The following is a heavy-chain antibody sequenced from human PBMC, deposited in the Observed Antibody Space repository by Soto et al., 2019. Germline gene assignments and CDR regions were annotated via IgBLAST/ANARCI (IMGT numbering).Heavy chain of an antibody. Sequence: GGSLRLSCAASVFTFRNYAVSWVRQAPGKGLEWISTLTGSSSNIYYADSVKGRFAISRDNSRNTLYLQMNSLTAEDTAVYYCGRDPYSGARYYLDLWGQGTQVTVPQ. V-gene: IGHV3-23*01. CDR1: VFTFRNYA. CDR2: LTGSSSNI. J-gene: IGHJ4*02. CDR3: GRDPYSGARYYLDL. D-gene: IGHD1-26*01.